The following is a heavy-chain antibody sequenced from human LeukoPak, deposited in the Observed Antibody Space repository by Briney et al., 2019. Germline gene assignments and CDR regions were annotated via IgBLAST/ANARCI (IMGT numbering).Heavy chain of an antibody. CDR1: GFTFSNYA. V-gene: IGHV3-66*01. CDR2: IYSGGGT. J-gene: IGHJ4*02. Sequence: GGSLRLSCAASGFTFSNYAMSWVRQAPGKGLEWVSVIYSGGGTYYADSVKGRFTISRDNSKNTLYLQMNSLRAEDTAVYYCARTAMVLFDYWGQGTLVTVSS. D-gene: IGHD5-18*01. CDR3: ARTAMVLFDY.